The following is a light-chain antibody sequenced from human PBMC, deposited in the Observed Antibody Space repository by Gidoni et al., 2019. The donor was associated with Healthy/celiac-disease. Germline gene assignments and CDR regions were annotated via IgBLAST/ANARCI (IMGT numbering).Light chain of an antibody. V-gene: IGLV3-21*02. CDR1: NIGSKS. Sequence: SYVLTTPHSVSDAPGQTARITWGGNNIGSKSVHWYQQKPGQAPVLVVYDDSDRPSGIPERFSGSNSGNTATLTISRVEAGDEADYYCQVWDSSSDHVVFGGGTKLTVL. J-gene: IGLJ2*01. CDR3: QVWDSSSDHVV. CDR2: DDS.